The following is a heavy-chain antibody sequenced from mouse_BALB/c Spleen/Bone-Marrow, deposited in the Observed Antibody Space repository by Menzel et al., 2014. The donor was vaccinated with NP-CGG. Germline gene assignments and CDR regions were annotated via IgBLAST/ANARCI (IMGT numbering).Heavy chain of an antibody. Sequence: EVQLVESGGGLVQPGGSLKISCATSGFTFSDYYMYWVRQTPEKRLEWVASISNGGNNTYYPDTLKGRFTISRDNAKNALYLQMSRLKYEDTAIYYCSRHDYRYDAWFAYWGQGTLVTVSA. CDR2: ISNGGNNT. J-gene: IGHJ3*01. CDR3: SRHDYRYDAWFAY. V-gene: IGHV5-12*02. CDR1: GFTFSDYY. D-gene: IGHD2-14*01.